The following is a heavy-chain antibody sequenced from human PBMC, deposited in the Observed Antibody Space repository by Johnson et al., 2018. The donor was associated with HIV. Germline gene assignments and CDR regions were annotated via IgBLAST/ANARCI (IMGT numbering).Heavy chain of an antibody. CDR1: GFAVSSNY. CDR3: AKVGAFTFGGVIVLPSVAFDI. V-gene: IGHV3-53*01. D-gene: IGHD3-16*02. CDR2: IYSGSNT. Sequence: VQLVEFGGGLIQPGGSLRLSCAASGFAVSSNYMSWVRQAPGKGLEWVSVIYSGSNTYYADSVKGRFTISRDNSKNTLYLQMNSLRAEDTAVYYCAKVGAFTFGGVIVLPSVAFDIWGQGTMVTVSS. J-gene: IGHJ3*02.